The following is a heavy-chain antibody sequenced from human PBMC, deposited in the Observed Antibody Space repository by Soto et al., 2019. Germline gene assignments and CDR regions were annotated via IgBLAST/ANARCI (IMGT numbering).Heavy chain of an antibody. CDR3: ARAPSNYDSSGYPDY. D-gene: IGHD3-22*01. CDR1: GGTFSSYA. V-gene: IGHV1-69*13. CDR2: IIPIFGTA. J-gene: IGHJ4*02. Sequence: SVKVSCKASGGTFSSYAISWVRQAPGQGLEWMGGIIPIFGTANYAQKFQGRVTITADESTSTAYMELSSLRSEDTAVYYCARAPSNYDSSGYPDYWGQGTLVTVSS.